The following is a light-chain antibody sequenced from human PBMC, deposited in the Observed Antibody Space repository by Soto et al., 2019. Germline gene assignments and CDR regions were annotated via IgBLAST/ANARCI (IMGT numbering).Light chain of an antibody. CDR3: QQSYSTPRT. CDR1: QTISSY. V-gene: IGKV1-39*01. Sequence: DIQMTQSPSSLSASVGDRVTITCRASQTISSYLIWYQQKPGKAPKLLIYAASSLQSGVPSRFSGSGSGTDFTLTISSLQPEDFATYFCQQSYSTPRTCGQGTKVEIK. CDR2: AAS. J-gene: IGKJ1*01.